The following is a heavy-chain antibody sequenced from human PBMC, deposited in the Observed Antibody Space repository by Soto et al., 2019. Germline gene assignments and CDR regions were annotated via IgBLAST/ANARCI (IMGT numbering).Heavy chain of an antibody. D-gene: IGHD1-20*01. CDR1: GVSITSYY. CDR3: AREQYNWKL. CDR2: VYHNGNT. V-gene: IGHV4-59*01. J-gene: IGHJ4*02. Sequence: SETLSLTCSVSGVSITSYYWTWIRHPPGKGLEWIGYVYHNGNTYYNPSLKSRVTISLDTSKNQVSLRLRSVTAADTAVYYCAREQYNWKLWGQGTLVTVSS.